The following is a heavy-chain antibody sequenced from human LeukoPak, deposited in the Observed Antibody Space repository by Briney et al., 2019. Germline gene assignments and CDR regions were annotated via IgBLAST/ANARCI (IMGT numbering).Heavy chain of an antibody. Sequence: PSETLSLTCAVYGGSFSGYYWSWIRQPPGKGLEWIGEINHSGSTNYNPSLKSRVTISVDTSKNQFSLKLSSVTAADTAVYYCARGPRITMIVVVITRKGGAFDIWGQGTTVTVSS. V-gene: IGHV4-34*01. D-gene: IGHD3-22*01. CDR1: GGSFSGYY. CDR2: INHSGST. CDR3: ARGPRITMIVVVITRKGGAFDI. J-gene: IGHJ3*02.